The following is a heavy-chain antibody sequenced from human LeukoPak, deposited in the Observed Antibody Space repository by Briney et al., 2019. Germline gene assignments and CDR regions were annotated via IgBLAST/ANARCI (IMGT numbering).Heavy chain of an antibody. V-gene: IGHV3-23*01. Sequence: GGSLRLSCAASGFTFSSYAMSWVRQAPGKGLEWVSGINGSGRTTYYADSVKGRFTISRDNSKNTLYLQMSSLTAEDTAVYYCAKGGTYYYASGTLYWGQGTLVTVSS. J-gene: IGHJ4*02. D-gene: IGHD3-10*01. CDR2: INGSGRTT. CDR3: AKGGTYYYASGTLY. CDR1: GFTFSSYA.